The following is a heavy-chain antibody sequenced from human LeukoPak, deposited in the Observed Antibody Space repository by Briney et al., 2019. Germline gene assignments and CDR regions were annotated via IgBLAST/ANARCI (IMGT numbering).Heavy chain of an antibody. CDR2: IYPGDSDT. D-gene: IGHD3-10*01. CDR1: GYSFSTYW. V-gene: IGHV5-51*01. Sequence: GESLKISCMGSGYSFSTYWIGWVRQLPGKGLEWMGIIYPGDSDTRYSPSFQGQVTISADKSVTTAYLQWSSLKASDTAVYFYARLEGRAALIRGAITYWGQGTLVTVSS. CDR3: ARLEGRAALIRGAITY. J-gene: IGHJ4*02.